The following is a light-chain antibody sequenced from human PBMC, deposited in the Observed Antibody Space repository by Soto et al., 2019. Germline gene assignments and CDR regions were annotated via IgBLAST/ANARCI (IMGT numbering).Light chain of an antibody. Sequence: QSALTQPVSVSGSPGQSITMSCTGTSSDVGAYNYVYWYRQHPGKAPKPIIYDVSNRPSGVSNRFSGSKSGNTASLIISGLQAEDEADYYCTSYTSSSGYVFGTGTKLTVL. V-gene: IGLV2-14*01. J-gene: IGLJ1*01. CDR2: DVS. CDR3: TSYTSSSGYV. CDR1: SSDVGAYNY.